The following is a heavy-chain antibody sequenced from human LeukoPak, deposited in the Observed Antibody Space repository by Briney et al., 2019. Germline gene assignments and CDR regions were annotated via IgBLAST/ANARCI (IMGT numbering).Heavy chain of an antibody. CDR3: ARPVVAAAHDAFDI. V-gene: IGHV1-69*13. CDR1: GGTFSSYA. J-gene: IGHJ3*02. CDR2: IIPIFGTA. Sequence: SVKVSCKASGGTFSSYAISWVRQAPGQGLEWMGGIIPIFGTANYAQKFQGRVTITADESTSTAYMELSSLRSEDPAVYYCARPVVAAAHDAFDIWGQGTMVTVSS. D-gene: IGHD2-15*01.